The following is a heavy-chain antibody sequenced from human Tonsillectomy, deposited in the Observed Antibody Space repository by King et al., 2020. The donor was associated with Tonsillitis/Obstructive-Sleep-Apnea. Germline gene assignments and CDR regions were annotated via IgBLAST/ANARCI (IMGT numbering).Heavy chain of an antibody. J-gene: IGHJ4*02. CDR3: AKDRSSSWTFDY. V-gene: IGHV3-30*18. Sequence: VQLVDSGGGVVQPGRSLRLSCAASGFTFSSYGMHWVRQAPGKGLEWVAIISYDGSKIYYADSVKGRFTISRDNSKNTLYLKMNSLRGEDTAVYYCAKDRSSSWTFDYWGQGTLVTVSS. CDR1: GFTFSSYG. D-gene: IGHD6-13*01. CDR2: ISYDGSKI.